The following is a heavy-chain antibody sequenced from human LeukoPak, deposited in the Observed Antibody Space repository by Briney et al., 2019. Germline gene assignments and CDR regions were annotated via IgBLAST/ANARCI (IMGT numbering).Heavy chain of an antibody. CDR2: IYASGST. J-gene: IGHJ3*02. CDR1: GGSINSYY. V-gene: IGHV4-4*07. D-gene: IGHD5-18*01. Sequence: SETLSLTCTVSGGSINSYYWSWIRQPAGKGLEWIGRIYASGSTNYNPSLKSRVTMSVDTFKSQFSLKLTSVTAADTAVYFCARAVDTAMLNDAFDIWGQGTMVTVSS. CDR3: ARAVDTAMLNDAFDI.